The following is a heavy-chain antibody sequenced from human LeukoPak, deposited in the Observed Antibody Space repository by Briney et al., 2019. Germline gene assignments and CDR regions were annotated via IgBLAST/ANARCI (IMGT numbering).Heavy chain of an antibody. D-gene: IGHD6-19*01. CDR1: GYTFTSYG. Sequence: ASVKVSCKASGYTFTSYGISWVRQAPGQGLEWMGWISAYNGNTNYAQKLQGRVTMTTDTSTSTAYMELRSLRSDDTAVYYCARRAVGNSYYHSMDVRGKGTTVTVSS. CDR3: ARRAVGNSYYHSMDV. J-gene: IGHJ6*03. V-gene: IGHV1-18*01. CDR2: ISAYNGNT.